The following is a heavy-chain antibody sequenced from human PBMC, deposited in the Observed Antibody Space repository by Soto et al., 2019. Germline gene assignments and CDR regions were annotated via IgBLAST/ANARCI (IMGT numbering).Heavy chain of an antibody. Sequence: QVQLVRSGAEVKKPGSSVKVSCKASGGTFSSYAISWVRQAPGQGLEWMGGIIPIFGTANYAQKFQGRVTITADKYTSTAYMELSSLRSEDTAVYYCATSRYCSSTSCYTRSNYYYYYGMDVWGQGTTVTVSS. V-gene: IGHV1-69*06. CDR2: IIPIFGTA. J-gene: IGHJ6*02. CDR1: GGTFSSYA. CDR3: ATSRYCSSTSCYTRSNYYYYYGMDV. D-gene: IGHD2-2*02.